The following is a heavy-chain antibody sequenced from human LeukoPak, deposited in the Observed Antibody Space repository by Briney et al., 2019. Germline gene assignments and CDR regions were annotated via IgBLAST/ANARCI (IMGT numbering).Heavy chain of an antibody. CDR3: ATATEYCSGGSCYLRWFDP. V-gene: IGHV1-24*01. CDR2: FDPEDGET. D-gene: IGHD2-15*01. J-gene: IGHJ5*02. Sequence: GASVKVSCKVSGYTLTELSMHWVRQAPGKGLEWMGGFDPEDGETIYAQKSQGRVTMTEDKSTDTAYMELSSLKSEDTAVYSCATATEYCSGGSCYLRWFDPWGQGTLVTVSS. CDR1: GYTLTELS.